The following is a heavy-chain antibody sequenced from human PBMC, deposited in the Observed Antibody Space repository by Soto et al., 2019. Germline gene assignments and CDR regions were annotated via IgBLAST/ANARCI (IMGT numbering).Heavy chain of an antibody. CDR1: GFAIGGYW. V-gene: IGHV3-7*01. J-gene: IGHJ4*02. Sequence: GGSQRLSYAASGFAIGGYWMSWVRQAPGKGLEWVANIKQDGSDAYYVDSVKGRFTISRDNAKNSLYLQMGSLRAEDTAVYYCARQPFWGQGTLVTVSS. CDR2: IKQDGSDA. CDR3: ARQPF.